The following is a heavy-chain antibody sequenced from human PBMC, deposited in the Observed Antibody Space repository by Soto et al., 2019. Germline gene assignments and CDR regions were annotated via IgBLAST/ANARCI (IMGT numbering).Heavy chain of an antibody. CDR2: IRWNSGDL. J-gene: IGHJ2*01. CDR3: AKDTYAGPRHFDL. Sequence: EVQLVESGGGLVQPGRPLRLSCAASGFTFDDYAMHWVGQAPGKGLEWVSGIRWNSGDLGYADSVKGRFTISRDNAKNSLYLQTISLRAEDTALYYCAKDTYAGPRHFDLWGRGTLVTVSS. V-gene: IGHV3-9*01. CDR1: GFTFDDYA.